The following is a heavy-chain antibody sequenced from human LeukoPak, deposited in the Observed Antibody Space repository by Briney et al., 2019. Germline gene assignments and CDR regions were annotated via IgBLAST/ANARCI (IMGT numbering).Heavy chain of an antibody. CDR2: IGYDGSNK. D-gene: IGHD2-15*01. V-gene: IGHV3-30*02. CDR1: GFTFSSYG. Sequence: GGSLRLSCAASGFTFSSYGMHWVRQAPGKGLEWVAFIGYDGSNKYYADSVKGRFTISRDNSKNTLYLQMNSLRAEDTAVYYCAKEAVGFDYWGQGTLVTVSS. CDR3: AKEAVGFDY. J-gene: IGHJ4*02.